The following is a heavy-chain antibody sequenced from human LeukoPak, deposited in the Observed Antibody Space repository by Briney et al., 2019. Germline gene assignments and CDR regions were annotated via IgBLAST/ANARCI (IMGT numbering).Heavy chain of an antibody. CDR3: ARSTYYYDSSGSGFDY. Sequence: SETLSLTCAVYGGSFSGYYWTWIRQPPGKGLEWIGYIYYSGSTNYNPSLKSRVTISVDTSKNQFSLKLSSVTAADTAVYYCARSTYYYDSSGSGFDYWGQGTLVTVSS. D-gene: IGHD3-22*01. J-gene: IGHJ4*02. V-gene: IGHV4-59*01. CDR2: IYYSGST. CDR1: GGSFSGYY.